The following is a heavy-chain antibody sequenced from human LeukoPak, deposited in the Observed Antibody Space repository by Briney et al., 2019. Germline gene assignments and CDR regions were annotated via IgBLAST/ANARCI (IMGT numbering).Heavy chain of an antibody. CDR1: RFTFSSYG. J-gene: IGHJ6*04. V-gene: IGHV3-33*01. CDR3: ARELPYCSGGSCYSIYGMDV. Sequence: GGSLRLSCAASRFTFSSYGMHWVRQAPGKGLEGVAVIWYDGSNKYYADSVKGRFTISRDNSKNTLYLQMNSLRAEDTAVYYCARELPYCSGGSCYSIYGMDVWGKGTTVTVSS. CDR2: IWYDGSNK. D-gene: IGHD2-15*01.